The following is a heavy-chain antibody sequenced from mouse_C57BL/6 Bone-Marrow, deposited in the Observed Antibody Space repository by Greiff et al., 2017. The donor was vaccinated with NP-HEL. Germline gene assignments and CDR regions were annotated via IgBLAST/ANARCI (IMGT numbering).Heavy chain of an antibody. CDR2: IDPSDSYT. CDR3: AFITTVVGYYFDY. Sequence: QVQLKQPGAELVKPGASVKLSCKASGYTFTSYWMQWVKQRPGQGLEWIGEIDPSDSYTNYNQKFKGKATLTVDTSSSTAYMQLSSLTSEDSAVYYCAFITTVVGYYFDYWGQGTTLTVSS. CDR1: GYTFTSYW. J-gene: IGHJ2*01. D-gene: IGHD1-1*01. V-gene: IGHV1-50*01.